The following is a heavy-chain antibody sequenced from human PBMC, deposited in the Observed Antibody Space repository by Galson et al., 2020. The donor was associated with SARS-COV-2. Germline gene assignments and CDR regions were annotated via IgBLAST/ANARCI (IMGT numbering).Heavy chain of an antibody. Sequence: GESLKISCKVSGYTLTELSMHWVRQAPGKGLEWMGGFDPEDGETIYAQKFQGRVTMTEDTSTDTAYMELSSLRSEDTAVYYCATAGFEVRGAYYFDYWGQGTLVTVSS. CDR2: FDPEDGET. J-gene: IGHJ4*02. D-gene: IGHD3-10*01. CDR1: GYTLTELS. V-gene: IGHV1-24*01. CDR3: ATAGFEVRGAYYFDY.